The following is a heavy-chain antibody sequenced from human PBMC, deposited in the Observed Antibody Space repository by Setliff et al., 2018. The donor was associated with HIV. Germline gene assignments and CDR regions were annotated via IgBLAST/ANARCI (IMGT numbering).Heavy chain of an antibody. CDR2: IYRSGST. D-gene: IGHD3-22*01. Sequence: SETLSLTCAVSGGSISSNWWSWVRQSPGKGLEWIGEIYRSGSTNYNPSLKSRVTISLDKSKNQFSLKVNSVTAADTAVYYCTRRDNSVSGYYTDHAFDIWGQGTLVTVSS. CDR1: GGSISSNW. CDR3: TRRDNSVSGYYTDHAFDI. V-gene: IGHV4-4*02. J-gene: IGHJ3*02.